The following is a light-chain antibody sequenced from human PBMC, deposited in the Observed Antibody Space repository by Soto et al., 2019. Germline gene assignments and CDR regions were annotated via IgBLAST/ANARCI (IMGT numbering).Light chain of an antibody. CDR1: QSVSSN. CDR3: QQYNNWPPWT. V-gene: IGKV3-15*01. J-gene: IGKJ1*01. Sequence: EIVMTQSPATLSVSPGERATLSCRASQSVSSNLAWYQQKPGQAPRLLMYGASTRATGIPARFSGSGSWTEFTLPISSLQSEDFAVYYCQQYNNWPPWTFGQGTKVELK. CDR2: GAS.